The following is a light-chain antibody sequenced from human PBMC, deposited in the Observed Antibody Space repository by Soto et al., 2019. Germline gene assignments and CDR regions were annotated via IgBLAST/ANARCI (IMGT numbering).Light chain of an antibody. CDR3: QSHDSSLHASV. J-gene: IGLJ1*01. CDR1: SSNIGAGYD. CDR2: GNT. V-gene: IGLV1-40*01. Sequence: QAVVTQPPSVSGAPGQRVTIPCTGSSSNIGAGYDVHWYLQLPGTAPKLLIYGNTNRPSGVPDRFSGSKSGSSASLAITGLQAEDEADYYCQSHDSSLHASVFGTGTKLTVL.